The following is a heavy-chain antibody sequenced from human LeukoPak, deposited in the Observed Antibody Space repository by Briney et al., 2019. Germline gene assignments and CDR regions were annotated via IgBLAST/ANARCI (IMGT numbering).Heavy chain of an antibody. J-gene: IGHJ5*02. CDR3: ARHPLKKERTVAGFVWFDP. V-gene: IGHV3-11*01. CDR2: ISSSGSTI. Sequence: GGSLRLSCAASGFTFSDYHMSWIRQAPGKGREWVSYISSSGSTIYHADSVKGRFTISRDNAKNSLYLQMNSLRVEDTAVYYCARHPLKKERTVAGFVWFDPWGQGTLVTVSS. CDR1: GFTFSDYH. D-gene: IGHD6-19*01.